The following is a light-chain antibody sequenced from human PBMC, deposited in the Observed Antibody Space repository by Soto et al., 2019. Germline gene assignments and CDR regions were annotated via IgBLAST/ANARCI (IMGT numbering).Light chain of an antibody. V-gene: IGLV2-14*01. CDR1: SGDVGGRNL. CDR3: SSYTSSSTLLYV. Sequence: QPALTQPASVSGSPGQSITISCTGTSGDVGGRNLVSWYQQHPGKAPKVMIYAVSRRPSGVSNRFSGSKSGNTASLTISGLQAEDEADYYCSSYTSSSTLLYVFGTGTKLTVL. CDR2: AVS. J-gene: IGLJ1*01.